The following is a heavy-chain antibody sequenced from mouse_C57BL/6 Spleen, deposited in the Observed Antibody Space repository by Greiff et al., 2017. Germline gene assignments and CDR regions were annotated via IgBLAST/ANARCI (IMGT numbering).Heavy chain of an antibody. CDR3: ARREANWDPFAY. V-gene: IGHV1-82*01. CDR2: IYPGDGDT. CDR1: GYAFSSSW. D-gene: IGHD4-1*01. J-gene: IGHJ3*01. Sequence: VQRVESGPELVKPGASVKISCKASGYAFSSSWMNWVKQRPGKGLEWIGRIYPGDGDTNYNGKFKGKATLTADKSSSTAYMQLSSLTSEDSAVYFCARREANWDPFAYWGQGTLVTVSA.